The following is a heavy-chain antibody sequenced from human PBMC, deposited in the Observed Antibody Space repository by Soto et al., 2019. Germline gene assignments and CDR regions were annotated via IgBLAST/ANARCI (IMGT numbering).Heavy chain of an antibody. CDR2: IYYSGST. V-gene: IGHV4-39*01. CDR1: GYSISSSSYY. J-gene: IGHJ4*02. CDR3: ARHTPAISISDH. Sequence: PSSTLSLTFTVSGYSISSSSYYWCWIRQPPGKGLEWIGSIYYSGSTYYNPSLKSRVTISVDTSKNQFSLKLSSVTAADTAVYYCARHTPAISISDHWGQGTLVTVSS. D-gene: IGHD2-15*01.